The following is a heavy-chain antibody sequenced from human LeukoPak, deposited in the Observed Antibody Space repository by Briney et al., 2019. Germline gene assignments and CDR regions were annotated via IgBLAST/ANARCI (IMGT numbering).Heavy chain of an antibody. J-gene: IGHJ4*02. CDR1: GGTFSSYA. D-gene: IGHD6-19*01. CDR3: ARESGIAVAGFDY. CDR2: IIPIFGTA. V-gene: IGHV1-69*01. Sequence: GTSVKVSCKASGGTFSSYAISWVRQAPGQGLEWMGGIIPIFGTANYAQKFQGRVTITADESTSTAYMELSSLRSEDTAEYYCARESGIAVAGFDYWGQGTLVTVSS.